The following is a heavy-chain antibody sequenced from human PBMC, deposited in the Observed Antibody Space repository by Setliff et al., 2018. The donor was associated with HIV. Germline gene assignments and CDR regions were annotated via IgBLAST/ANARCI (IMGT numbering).Heavy chain of an antibody. V-gene: IGHV1-46*01. D-gene: IGHD3-10*01. CDR3: TRNLYYYASGIHFGVY. Sequence: ASVKVSCKASGYTFTTYHMHWLRQAPGQGLEWMGIINPKNRSTTYAQRFQDRVTMTSDTSTNTFYMELSSLKSEDTAVCYCTRNLYYYASGIHFGVYWGQGTPVTVS. CDR1: GYTFTTYH. J-gene: IGHJ4*02. CDR2: INPKNRST.